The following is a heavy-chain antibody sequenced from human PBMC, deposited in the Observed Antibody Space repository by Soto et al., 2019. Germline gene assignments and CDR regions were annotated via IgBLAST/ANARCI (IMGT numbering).Heavy chain of an antibody. CDR1: GFSLSNARMG. Sequence: SRPTLVNPTETLTLTCTVSGFSLSNARMGVSWIRQPPGKALEWLAHIFSNDEKYYSTSLKSRLTISKDTSKSQVVLTMTNMDPVDTATYYCARRYSSGWYHQPYYFDYWGQGTLVTVSS. CDR3: ARRYSSGWYHQPYYFDY. CDR2: IFSNDEK. D-gene: IGHD6-19*01. J-gene: IGHJ4*02. V-gene: IGHV2-26*01.